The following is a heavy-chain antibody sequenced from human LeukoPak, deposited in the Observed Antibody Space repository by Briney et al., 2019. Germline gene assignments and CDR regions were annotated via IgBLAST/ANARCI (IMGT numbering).Heavy chain of an antibody. J-gene: IGHJ4*02. CDR2: IYPSDSDT. CDR1: GYTFTNHW. V-gene: IGHV5-51*01. D-gene: IGHD6-19*01. Sequence: GESLKISCKGSGYTFTNHWIGWVRQMPGKGLEWMGIIYPSDSDTRYSPSFQGQVTISADKSISTAYLQWSSLKASDTAMHYCARQGRQRLVVVGETYFDYWGQGTLVTVSS. CDR3: ARQGRQRLVVVGETYFDY.